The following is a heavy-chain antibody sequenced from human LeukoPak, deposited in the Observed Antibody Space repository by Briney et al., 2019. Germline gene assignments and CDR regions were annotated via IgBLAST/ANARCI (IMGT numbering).Heavy chain of an antibody. CDR1: GYIFTSYY. Sequence: ASVNVSCKASGYIFTSYYLHWVRQAPGQGLEWVGWINPNSGGTNYAQKFQGRVTMTRDTSISTAYMELSRLRSDDTAEYYCARALYYDSSGYYSSSYYYFQHWGQGTLVTVSS. CDR3: ARALYYDSSGYYSSSYYYFQH. J-gene: IGHJ1*01. CDR2: INPNSGGT. D-gene: IGHD3-22*01. V-gene: IGHV1-2*02.